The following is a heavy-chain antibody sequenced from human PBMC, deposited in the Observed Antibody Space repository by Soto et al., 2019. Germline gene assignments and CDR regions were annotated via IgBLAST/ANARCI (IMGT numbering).Heavy chain of an antibody. J-gene: IGHJ4*02. D-gene: IGHD2-21*02. Sequence: PSETLSLTCAVYGGSFSGYYWSWIRQPPGKGLEWIGEINHSGSTNYNPSLKSRVTISVDTSKNQFSLKLSSVTAADTAVYYCALVVTAIQFDYWGQGTLVTVSS. CDR1: GGSFSGYY. V-gene: IGHV4-34*01. CDR2: INHSGST. CDR3: ALVVTAIQFDY.